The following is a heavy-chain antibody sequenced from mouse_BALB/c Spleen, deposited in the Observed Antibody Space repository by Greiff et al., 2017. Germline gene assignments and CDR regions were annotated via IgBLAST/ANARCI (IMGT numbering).Heavy chain of an antibody. J-gene: IGHJ2*01. CDR2: IYPGDGDT. CDR3: ARLDGYYFDY. CDR1: GYTFTSYW. V-gene: IGHV1-87*01. Sequence: QVQLQQSGAELARPGASVKLSCKASGYTFTSYWMQWVKQRPGQGLEWIGAIYPGDGDTRYTQKFKGKATLTADKSSSTAYMQLSSLASEDSAVYYCARLDGYYFDYWGQGTTLTVSS.